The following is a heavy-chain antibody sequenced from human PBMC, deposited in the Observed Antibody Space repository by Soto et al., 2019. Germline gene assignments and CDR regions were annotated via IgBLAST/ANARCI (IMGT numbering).Heavy chain of an antibody. CDR1: GYTFTSYA. V-gene: IGHV1-3*01. Sequence: QVQLVQSGAEVKKPGASVKVSCKASGYTFTSYAMHWVRQAPGQRLEWMGWINAGNGNSKYSQKFQGRVTITRDTSASTAYMELSSLRSEDTAVYYCARGPGGPDVPGDYWGKGTLVTVSS. J-gene: IGHJ4*02. CDR3: ARGPGGPDVPGDY. CDR2: INAGNGNS. D-gene: IGHD2-15*01.